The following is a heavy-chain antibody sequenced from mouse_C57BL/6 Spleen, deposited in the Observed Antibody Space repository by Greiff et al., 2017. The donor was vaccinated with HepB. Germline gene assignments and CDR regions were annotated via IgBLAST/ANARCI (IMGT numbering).Heavy chain of an antibody. CDR2: IDPETGGT. Sequence: QVHVKQSGAELVRPGASVTLSCKASGYTFTDYEMHWVKQTPVHGLEWIGAIDPETGGTAYNQKFKGKAILTADKSSSTAYMELRSLTSEDSAVYYCTTLSTVVATVDYWGQGTTLTVSS. CDR3: TTLSTVVATVDY. CDR1: GYTFTDYE. J-gene: IGHJ2*01. D-gene: IGHD1-1*01. V-gene: IGHV1-15*01.